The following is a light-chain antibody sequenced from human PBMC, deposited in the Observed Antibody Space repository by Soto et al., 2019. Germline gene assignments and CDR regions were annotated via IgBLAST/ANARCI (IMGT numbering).Light chain of an antibody. CDR1: QSVNSN. Sequence: EVEMTQSPATLSVSPGEGATLSCRASQSVNSNLAWYQQRPGQAPRLLIYGASTRATGIPARFSGSGSGTEFTLTISSLQSEELEIYYCQQYIDWPPRYTFGQWTKLEIK. CDR2: GAS. CDR3: QQYIDWPPRYT. J-gene: IGKJ2*01. V-gene: IGKV3-15*01.